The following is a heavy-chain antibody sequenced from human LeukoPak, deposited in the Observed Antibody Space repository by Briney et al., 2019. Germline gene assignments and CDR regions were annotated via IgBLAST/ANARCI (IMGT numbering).Heavy chain of an antibody. CDR1: GYSLTDHF. Sequence: ASVKVSCKASGYSLTDHFLHWLRQAPGQGLEWMGWIHPNSGDTNYAQRFQGRVSLTRDTSISTAYMELSSLRSDDTAVYYCARDHNWGPDYWGQGTLVSVSS. CDR2: IHPNSGDT. CDR3: ARDHNWGPDY. J-gene: IGHJ4*02. V-gene: IGHV1-2*02. D-gene: IGHD7-27*01.